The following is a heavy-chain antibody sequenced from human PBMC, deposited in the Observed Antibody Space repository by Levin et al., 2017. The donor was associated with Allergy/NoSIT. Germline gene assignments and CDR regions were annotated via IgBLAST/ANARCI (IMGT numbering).Heavy chain of an antibody. CDR1: GGSISSGGYS. CDR3: ARVAGYSYGYYFDY. CDR2: IYLSGST. D-gene: IGHD5-18*01. Sequence: PSETPLTCAVSGGSISSGGYSWSWIRQPPGKGLEWIGNIYLSGSTNDNPSLKSRVTMSVDRSKNQFSLKLSYVTAADTAVYYCARVAGYSYGYYFDYWGPGTLVTVSS. J-gene: IGHJ4*02. V-gene: IGHV4-30-2*01.